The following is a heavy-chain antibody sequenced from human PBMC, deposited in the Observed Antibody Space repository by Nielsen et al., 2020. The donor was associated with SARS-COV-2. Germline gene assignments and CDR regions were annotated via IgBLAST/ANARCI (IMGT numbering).Heavy chain of an antibody. D-gene: IGHD3-16*01. Sequence: SETLSLTCTVSGGSISSGGYYWSWIRQHPGKGLEWIGSIYYSGSTYYNPSLKSRVTISVDTSKNQFSLKLSSVTAADTAVYYCARHKGFGAFDIWGQGTMVTVSS. V-gene: IGHV4-39*01. CDR2: IYYSGST. CDR1: GGSISSGGYY. CDR3: ARHKGFGAFDI. J-gene: IGHJ3*02.